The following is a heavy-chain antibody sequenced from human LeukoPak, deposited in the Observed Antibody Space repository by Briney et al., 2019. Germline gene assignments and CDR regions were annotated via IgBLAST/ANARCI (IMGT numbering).Heavy chain of an antibody. J-gene: IGHJ3*02. CDR3: ARESQKDAFDI. CDR2: INPSGGST. V-gene: IGHV1-46*01. CDR1: GYTFTSYY. Sequence: ASVKVSCTASGYTFTSYYMHWVRQAPGQGLEWMGIINPSGGSTSYAQKFQGRVTMTRDTSTSTVYMEPSSLRSEDTAVYYCARESQKDAFDIWGQGTMVTVSS.